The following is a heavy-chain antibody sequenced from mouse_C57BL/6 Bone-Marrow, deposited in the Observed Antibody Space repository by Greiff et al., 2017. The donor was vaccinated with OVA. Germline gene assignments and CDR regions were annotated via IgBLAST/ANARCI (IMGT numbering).Heavy chain of an antibody. CDR2: ISYSGST. CDR1: GYSITSDYA. D-gene: IGHD1-1*01. J-gene: IGHJ2*01. CDR3: SRASYYYDDSLDY. V-gene: IGHV3-2*02. Sequence: DVHLVESGPGLVKPSQSLSLTCTVTGYSITSDYAWNWIRQFPGNKLEWMGYISYSGSTSYSPSLKSRISITRDTSKNQFFLQLNSVTTEDTATYYCSRASYYYDDSLDYWGQGTTLTVSS.